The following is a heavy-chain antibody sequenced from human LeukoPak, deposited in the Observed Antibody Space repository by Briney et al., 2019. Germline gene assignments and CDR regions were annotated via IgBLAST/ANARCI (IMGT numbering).Heavy chain of an antibody. CDR2: IKQDGSEK. D-gene: IGHD2-2*01. Sequence: GGSLGLSCAASGFTFSSYWMSWVRQAPGKGLEWVANIKQDGSEKYYVDSVKGRFTISRDNAKNSLYLQMNSLRAEDTAVYYCARGQRAIGYCSSTSCSFGMDVWGKGTTVTVSS. V-gene: IGHV3-7*03. CDR3: ARGQRAIGYCSSTSCSFGMDV. J-gene: IGHJ6*04. CDR1: GFTFSSYW.